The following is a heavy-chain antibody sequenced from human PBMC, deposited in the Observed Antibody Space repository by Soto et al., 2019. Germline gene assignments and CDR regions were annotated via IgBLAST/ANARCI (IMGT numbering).Heavy chain of an antibody. D-gene: IGHD2-15*01. CDR1: GGAVCADGYY. Sequence: QLQLQESGPGLVKPLETLSLICTVSGGAVCADGYYWGWIRQPPGKGLEWIGNIYYSGNTYYNPSLKRRVTISIDTSKNQFSLKMNSVTAADMAVYYCARRSGGRCYNYWGQGTLVTVSS. J-gene: IGHJ4*02. V-gene: IGHV4-39*01. CDR2: IYYSGNT. CDR3: ARRSGGRCYNY.